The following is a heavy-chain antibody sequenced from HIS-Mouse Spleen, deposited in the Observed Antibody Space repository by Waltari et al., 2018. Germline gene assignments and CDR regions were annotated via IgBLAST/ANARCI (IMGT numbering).Heavy chain of an antibody. J-gene: IGHJ4*02. CDR2: INPNSGGT. V-gene: IGHV1-2*02. Sequence: QVQLVQSGAEVKKPGAYVTVSCKASGYPFPGYYIPWVLQAPGQGLEWMGWINPNSGGTNYAQKFQGRVTMTRDTSISTAYMELSRLRSDDTAVYYCARDRGRWLHLDYWGQGTLVTVSS. D-gene: IGHD5-12*01. CDR1: GYPFPGYY. CDR3: ARDRGRWLHLDY.